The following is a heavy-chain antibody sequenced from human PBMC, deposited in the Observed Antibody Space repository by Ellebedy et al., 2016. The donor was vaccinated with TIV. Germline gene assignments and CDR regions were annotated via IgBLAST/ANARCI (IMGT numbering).Heavy chain of an antibody. CDR2: IYHSGTT. D-gene: IGHD3-10*01. J-gene: IGHJ4*02. CDR1: GYSISSGYF. CDR3: ARARGQYLYGSGSYFTD. Sequence: MPSETLSLTCTVSGYSISSGYFWGWIRQPPGKGLEWIGSIYHSGTTYYNPSLKSRVTISVDTSKNQFSLKLRSVTAADTAVYYCARARGQYLYGSGSYFTDWGQGEMVTVSS. V-gene: IGHV4-38-2*02.